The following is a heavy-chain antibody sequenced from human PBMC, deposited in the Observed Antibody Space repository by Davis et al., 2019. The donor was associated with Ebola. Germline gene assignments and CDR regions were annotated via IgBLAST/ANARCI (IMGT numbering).Heavy chain of an antibody. Sequence: GSLRLSCAVSGGSFSGYYWSWIRQPPGKGLEWLGEINHSGSTNYNPSLKSRVTISVDTSKNQFSLKLSSVTAADTAVYYCARGPALRQRGVFDYWGQGTLVTVSS. CDR3: ARGPALRQRGVFDY. CDR1: GGSFSGYY. J-gene: IGHJ4*02. CDR2: INHSGST. D-gene: IGHD3-16*01. V-gene: IGHV4-34*01.